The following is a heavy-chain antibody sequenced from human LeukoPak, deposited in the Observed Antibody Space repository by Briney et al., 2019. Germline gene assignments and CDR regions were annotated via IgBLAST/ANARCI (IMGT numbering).Heavy chain of an antibody. J-gene: IGHJ4*02. CDR1: GYTFTGYY. CDR2: INPNSGGT. Sequence: GASVKVSCKASGYTFTGYYMHWVRQAPGQGLEWMGWINPNSGGTNYAQKFQGRVTMTRDTSISTAYMELSRLRAEDTAVYYCARDSLAAAGTSVWGQGTLVTVSS. CDR3: ARDSLAAAGTSV. D-gene: IGHD6-13*01. V-gene: IGHV1-2*02.